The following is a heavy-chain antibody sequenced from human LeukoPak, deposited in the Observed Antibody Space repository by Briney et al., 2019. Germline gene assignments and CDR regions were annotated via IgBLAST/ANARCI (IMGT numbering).Heavy chain of an antibody. J-gene: IGHJ4*02. CDR3: ATPYYYDSSGYYYFDY. D-gene: IGHD3-22*01. CDR2: ISAYNDNT. Sequence: ASVKVSCKASGYTFTCYGISWVRQAPGQGLEWMGWISAYNDNTNYAQKFQGRVTITTDESTSTAYMELSSLRSEDTAVYYCATPYYYDSSGYYYFDYWGQGTLVTVSS. V-gene: IGHV1-18*01. CDR1: GYTFTCYG.